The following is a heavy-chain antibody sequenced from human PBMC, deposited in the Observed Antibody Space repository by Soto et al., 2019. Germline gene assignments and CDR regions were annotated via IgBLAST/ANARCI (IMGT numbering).Heavy chain of an antibody. Sequence: EVQLVESGGGLVQPGGSLRLSCAASGFTFSSYSMNWVRQAPGKGLEWVSYISSSSSTIYYADSVKGRFTISRDNAKNSLYLQMNSLRDEDTAVYYCARAPKSTMVRGVTIQTVYYYYGMDVWGQGTTVTVSS. D-gene: IGHD3-10*01. J-gene: IGHJ6*02. V-gene: IGHV3-48*02. CDR3: ARAPKSTMVRGVTIQTVYYYYGMDV. CDR2: ISSSSSTI. CDR1: GFTFSSYS.